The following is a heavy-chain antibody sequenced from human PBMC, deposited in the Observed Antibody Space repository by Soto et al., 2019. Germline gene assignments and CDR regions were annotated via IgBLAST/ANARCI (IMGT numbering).Heavy chain of an antibody. CDR1: GVSRTSGNW. V-gene: IGHV4-4*02. CDR2: IFHDGTA. Sequence: PSETRSVTCAVSGVSRTSGNWWTCVRQSPQRGLEYIGEIFHDGTANYYPSFERRVAMSVDTSRNQFSLKLTSVTAADTAVYFCARLVYDTRLNYMYFDFWGPGTLVTVSS. CDR3: ARLVYDTRLNYMYFDF. J-gene: IGHJ4*02. D-gene: IGHD3-10*01.